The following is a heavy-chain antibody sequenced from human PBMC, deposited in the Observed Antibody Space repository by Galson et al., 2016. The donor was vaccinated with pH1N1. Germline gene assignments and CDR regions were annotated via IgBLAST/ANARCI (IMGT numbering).Heavy chain of an antibody. CDR1: GGSVTSSSYY. CDR2: LYDRGST. D-gene: IGHD3-22*01. CDR3: TTMKAVSGPLYMDV. J-gene: IGHJ6*03. V-gene: IGHV4-39*07. Sequence: ETLSLTCTVSGGSVTSSSYYWGWIRQPPGRGLEWIGSLYDRGSTYYNSALTSRVAISIDTSKNQFSLKVNYVTAADAAVYYCTTMKAVSGPLYMDVGGKGTTVTVSS.